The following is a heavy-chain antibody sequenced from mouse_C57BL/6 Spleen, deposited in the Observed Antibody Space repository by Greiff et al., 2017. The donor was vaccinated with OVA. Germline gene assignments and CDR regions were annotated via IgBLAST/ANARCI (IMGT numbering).Heavy chain of an antibody. Sequence: VQLQQPGAELVKPGASVKLSCKASGYTFTSYWMQWVKQRPGQGLEWIGEIDPSDSYTNYNQKFKGKATLTVDTSSSTAYMQLSSLTSEDSAVYYCARSDSSGHGAYWGQGTLVTVSA. J-gene: IGHJ3*01. V-gene: IGHV1-50*01. D-gene: IGHD3-2*02. CDR3: ARSDSSGHGAY. CDR2: IDPSDSYT. CDR1: GYTFTSYW.